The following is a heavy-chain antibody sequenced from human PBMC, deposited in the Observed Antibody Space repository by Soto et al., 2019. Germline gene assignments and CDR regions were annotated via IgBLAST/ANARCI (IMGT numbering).Heavy chain of an antibody. CDR1: GGTFSSYA. D-gene: IGHD5-18*01. CDR3: AGESRMDTAMAPNDY. Sequence: SVKVSCKASGGTFSSYAISWVRQAPGQGLEWMGGIIPIFGTANYAQKFQGRVTITADESTSTAYMELSSLRSEDTAVYYCAGESRMDTAMAPNDYWGQGTLVTVSS. J-gene: IGHJ4*02. CDR2: IIPIFGTA. V-gene: IGHV1-69*13.